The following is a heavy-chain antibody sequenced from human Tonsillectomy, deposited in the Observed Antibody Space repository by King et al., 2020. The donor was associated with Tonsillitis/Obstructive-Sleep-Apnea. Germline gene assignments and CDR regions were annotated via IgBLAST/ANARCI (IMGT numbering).Heavy chain of an antibody. V-gene: IGHV5-51*01. CDR3: AMSHEAILGVAIPFDY. J-gene: IGHJ4*02. CDR2: IYPGDSDT. Sequence: VQLVESGAEVKKPGESLKISCKGSGYSFTSYWIGWVRQMPGKGLEWMGIIYPGDSDTRYSPSFQGQVTISADKSISTAYLQWSSLKASDTAMYYCAMSHEAILGVAIPFDYWGQGTLVTVSS. CDR1: GYSFTSYW. D-gene: IGHD3-3*02.